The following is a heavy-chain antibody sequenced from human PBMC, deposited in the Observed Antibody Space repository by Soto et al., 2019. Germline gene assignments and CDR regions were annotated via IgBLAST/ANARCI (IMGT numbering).Heavy chain of an antibody. CDR3: ARELGYYGSGNPWFDP. V-gene: IGHV3-74*01. D-gene: IGHD3-10*01. J-gene: IGHJ5*02. CDR1: GFTFDYYW. CDR2: LQTDGSHP. Sequence: GGSLLSCVASGFTFDYYWMHWVRQAPGEGLMWVSRLQTDGSHPDYADSVKGRFTISRDNSKNTLYLQMNSLRAEDTAVYYCARELGYYGSGNPWFDPWGQGTLVTVSS.